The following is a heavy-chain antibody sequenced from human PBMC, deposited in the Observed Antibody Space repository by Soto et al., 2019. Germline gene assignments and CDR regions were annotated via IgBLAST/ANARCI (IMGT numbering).Heavy chain of an antibody. J-gene: IGHJ6*02. CDR2: IYPDDSDT. D-gene: IGHD6-6*01. CDR3: ARTRSFTLGFYYDGMDV. V-gene: IGHV5-51*01. CDR1: GYSFASYW. Sequence: GESLKISCQGSGYSFASYWIGWVRQMPGKDLEWMGIIYPDDSDTRYSPSFQGQVAISADKSLRTAYLQWTSLKASDTALYYCARTRSFTLGFYYDGMDVWGQGTTVTVSS.